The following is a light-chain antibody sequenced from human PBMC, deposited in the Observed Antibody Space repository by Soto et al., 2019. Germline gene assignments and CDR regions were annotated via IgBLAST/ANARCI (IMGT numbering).Light chain of an antibody. Sequence: ALRMTQSPSSFSASPGDRVTITCRASQGISSYLAWYQQKPGQAPKLLIYAASTLQSGVPSRFSGSGSGTDFTLTISCLQSEDFATYYCQQYYSYPWTFGQGTKVEIK. V-gene: IGKV1-8*01. J-gene: IGKJ1*01. CDR3: QQYYSYPWT. CDR2: AAS. CDR1: QGISSY.